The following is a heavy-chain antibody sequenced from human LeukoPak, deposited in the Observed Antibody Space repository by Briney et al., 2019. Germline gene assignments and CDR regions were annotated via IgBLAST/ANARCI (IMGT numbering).Heavy chain of an antibody. CDR1: GGSLSSYY. Sequence: SETLSLTCTVSGGSLSSYYWSWIRQPPGKGLEWIGYIYYSGSTNYNPSLKSRVTISVDTSKNQFSLKLSSVTAAVTAVYYCARDLAENYFDYWGQGTLVTVSS. J-gene: IGHJ4*02. V-gene: IGHV4-59*01. D-gene: IGHD3-16*01. CDR3: ARDLAENYFDY. CDR2: IYYSGST.